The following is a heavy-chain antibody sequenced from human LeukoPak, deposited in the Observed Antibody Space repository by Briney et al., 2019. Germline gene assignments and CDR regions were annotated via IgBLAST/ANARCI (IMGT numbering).Heavy chain of an antibody. CDR1: AFTFSSYA. CDR3: AKDRDEMVATVTSLLGDY. J-gene: IGHJ4*02. V-gene: IGHV3-23*01. CDR2: ISGSGGST. D-gene: IGHD4-11*01. Sequence: GRSLRLSCTASAFTFSSYAMSWVRQAPGKGLEWVSAISGSGGSTHYADSVKGRFTISKDNSKNTLYLQMNSLRAEDTAVYDSAKDRDEMVATVTSLLGDYWGQGTQVTASS.